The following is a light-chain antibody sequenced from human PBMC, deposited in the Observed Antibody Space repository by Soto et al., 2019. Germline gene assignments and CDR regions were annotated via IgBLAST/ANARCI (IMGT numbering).Light chain of an antibody. J-gene: IGLJ3*02. CDR3: CSYAGSYTRWV. CDR2: DVS. V-gene: IGLV2-11*01. CDR1: SSDVGSYNY. Sequence: QSALTQPRSVSGSPGQSVTISCTGTSSDVGSYNYVSWYQQHPGKAPKLMIYDVSKRPSGVPDRFSGSKSDNTASLTISGLQAEDEADYFCCSYAGSYTRWVFGGGTKLTVL.